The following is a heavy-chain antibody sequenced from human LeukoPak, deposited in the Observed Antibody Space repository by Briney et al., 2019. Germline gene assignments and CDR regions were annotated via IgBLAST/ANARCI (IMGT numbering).Heavy chain of an antibody. CDR1: GFTVSSNY. J-gene: IGHJ6*03. CDR3: AREKDTAMVWGYYYYMDV. V-gene: IGHV3-66*02. D-gene: IGHD5-18*01. Sequence: GGSLRLSCAASGFTVSSNYMSWVRQAPGKGLEWVSVIYSGGSTYYADSVKGRFTISRDNSKNTLYLQMNSLRAEDTAVYYCAREKDTAMVWGYYYYMDVWGKGTTVTVSS. CDR2: IYSGGST.